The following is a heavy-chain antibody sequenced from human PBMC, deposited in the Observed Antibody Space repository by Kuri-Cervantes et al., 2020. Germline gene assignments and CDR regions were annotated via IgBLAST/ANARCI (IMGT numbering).Heavy chain of an antibody. D-gene: IGHD2-15*01. Sequence: GGSLRLSCTASGFTFSSYAMHWVRQAPGKGLEWVAVISYDGSNKYYADSVKGRFTISRDNSKNTLYLQMNSLRAEDTAVYYCARGYCSGGSCFRDFEYWGQGTLVTVSS. CDR2: ISYDGSNK. V-gene: IGHV3-30-3*01. CDR1: GFTFSSYA. CDR3: ARGYCSGGSCFRDFEY. J-gene: IGHJ4*02.